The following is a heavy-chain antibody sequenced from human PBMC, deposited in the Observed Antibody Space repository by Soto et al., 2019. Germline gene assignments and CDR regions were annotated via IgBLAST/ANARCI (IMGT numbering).Heavy chain of an antibody. Sequence: QVQLQQWGAGLLKPSETLSLTCAVYGGSFSGYYWSWIRQPPGKGLEWIGEINHSGSTNYNPSLKSRVTISVDTSKNQFSLKLSSVTAADTAVYYCAREGQQLVRAKYYYCYGMDVWGQGTTVTVSS. CDR2: INHSGST. V-gene: IGHV4-34*01. D-gene: IGHD6-13*01. CDR3: AREGQQLVRAKYYYCYGMDV. J-gene: IGHJ6*02. CDR1: GGSFSGYY.